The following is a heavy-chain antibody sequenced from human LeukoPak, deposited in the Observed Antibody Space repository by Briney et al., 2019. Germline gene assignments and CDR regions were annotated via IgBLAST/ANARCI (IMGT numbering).Heavy chain of an antibody. J-gene: IGHJ4*02. Sequence: SETLSLTCTVSGGSISSYYWSWIRQPPGKGLEWIDSIYYTGSAYYNPSLKSRVTMSVDTSKNQFSLRLSSVTAADTAVYSCARHPERYSYFDYWGQGTLVTVSS. CDR3: ARHPERYSYFDY. V-gene: IGHV4-39*01. D-gene: IGHD5-18*01. CDR2: IYYTGSA. CDR1: GGSISSYY.